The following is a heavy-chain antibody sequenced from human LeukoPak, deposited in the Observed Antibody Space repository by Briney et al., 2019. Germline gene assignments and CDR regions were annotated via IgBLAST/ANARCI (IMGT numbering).Heavy chain of an antibody. V-gene: IGHV1-69*01. CDR2: ITPIFGTA. Sequence: SVKVSCRASGGTFSSYAISWVRQAPGQGLEWMGGITPIFGTANYAQKFQGRVTITADESTSTAYMELSSLRSEDTAVYYCASLSYRGYSYGSWGQGTLVTVSS. CDR1: GGTFSSYA. D-gene: IGHD5-18*01. J-gene: IGHJ5*02. CDR3: ASLSYRGYSYGS.